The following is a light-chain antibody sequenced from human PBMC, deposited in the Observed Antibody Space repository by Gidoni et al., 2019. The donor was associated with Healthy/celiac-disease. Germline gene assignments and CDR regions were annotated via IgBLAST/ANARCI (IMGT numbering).Light chain of an antibody. J-gene: IGLJ1*01. CDR2: DVS. CDR1: SSDVGGYNY. CDR3: SSYTSSSTPYV. Sequence: QSALTQPASVSGSPGQSITISCPGTSSDVGGYNYVSWYQQHPGKAPNLMIYDVSTRHSGLSNRFSGSKSGNTTSLTISGLQAEAEADYYCSSYTSSSTPYVFGTGTKVTVL. V-gene: IGLV2-14*01.